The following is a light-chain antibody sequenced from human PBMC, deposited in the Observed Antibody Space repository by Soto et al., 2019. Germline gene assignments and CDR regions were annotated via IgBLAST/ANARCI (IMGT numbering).Light chain of an antibody. J-gene: IGKJ4*01. Sequence: EVVVTQSPATLSVSPGERVTLSCRASQSVDSDVAWFQHKPGQAPRLLIYGASTRPAGIPARFSGSGYETDFTFTISSLEPEDFAVYYCQQRSNWPLTFGGGTKVDIK. V-gene: IGKV3-11*01. CDR1: QSVDSD. CDR3: QQRSNWPLT. CDR2: GAS.